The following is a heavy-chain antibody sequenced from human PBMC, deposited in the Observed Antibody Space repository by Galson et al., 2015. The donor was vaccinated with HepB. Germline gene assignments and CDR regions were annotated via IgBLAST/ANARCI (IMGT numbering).Heavy chain of an antibody. CDR2: ISAYNGNT. CDR3: ARDLWFRGRVVIIDYYYYGMDV. CDR1: GYTFTSYG. D-gene: IGHD3-3*01. Sequence: QSGAEVKKPGASVKVSCKASGYTFTSYGISWVRQAPGQGLEWMGWISAYNGNTNYAQKLQGRVTMTTDTSTSTAYMELRSLRSDDTAVYYCARDLWFRGRVVIIDYYYYGMDVWGQGTTVTVSS. J-gene: IGHJ6*02. V-gene: IGHV1-18*04.